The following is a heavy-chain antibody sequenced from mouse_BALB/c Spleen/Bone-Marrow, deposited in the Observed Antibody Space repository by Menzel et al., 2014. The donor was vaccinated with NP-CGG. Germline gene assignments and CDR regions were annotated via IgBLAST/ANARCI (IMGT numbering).Heavy chain of an antibody. CDR3: ARGNYYGNWSAY. J-gene: IGHJ3*01. Sequence: EVKLMESGPELVKPGASVKMSCKASGYTFTDYYMDWVKQSHGESFEWIGRVNPYNGGTSYNQKFKGKATLTVDKSSSTAYMELNSLTSEDSAVYYCARGNYYGNWSAYWGQGTLVTVSA. CDR2: VNPYNGGT. CDR1: GYTFTDYY. V-gene: IGHV1-19*01. D-gene: IGHD2-1*01.